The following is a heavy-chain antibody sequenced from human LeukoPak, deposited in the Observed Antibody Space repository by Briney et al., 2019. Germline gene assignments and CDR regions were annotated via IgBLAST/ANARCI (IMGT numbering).Heavy chain of an antibody. D-gene: IGHD2-15*01. CDR2: ISWDGGST. Sequence: GGSLRLSCAASGFTFDDYAMHWVRQAPGKGLEWVSLISWDGGSTYYADSVKGRFTISRDNSKNSLYLQMNSLRAEDTAVYYCARYPYCSGGNCLGDYWGQGTLVTVSS. CDR3: ARYPYCSGGNCLGDY. V-gene: IGHV3-43D*03. J-gene: IGHJ4*02. CDR1: GFTFDDYA.